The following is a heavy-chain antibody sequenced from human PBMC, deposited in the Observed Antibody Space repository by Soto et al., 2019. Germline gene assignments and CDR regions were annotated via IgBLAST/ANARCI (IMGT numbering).Heavy chain of an antibody. V-gene: IGHV1-18*04. CDR2: ISAYNGNT. Sequence: ASVKVSCKASGYTFTSYGISWVRQAPGQGLEWMGWISAYNGNTNYAQKLQGRVTMTTDTSTNTAYMELRSLRSDDTAVYYCARDLGARYCSSTRRLNYYYGMDVWGQGTTVTVSS. CDR3: ARDLGARYCSSTRRLNYYYGMDV. J-gene: IGHJ6*02. D-gene: IGHD2-2*01. CDR1: GYTFTSYG.